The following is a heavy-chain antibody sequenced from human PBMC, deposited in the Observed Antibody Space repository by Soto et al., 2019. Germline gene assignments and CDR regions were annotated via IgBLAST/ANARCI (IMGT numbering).Heavy chain of an antibody. V-gene: IGHV1-69*01. CDR2: IIPIFGTA. CDR3: ARGGDSSGYYYSNYYYYGMDV. CDR1: GGTFSSYA. Sequence: QVQLVQSGAEVKKPGSSVKVSCKASGGTFSSYAISWVRQAPGQGVEWMGGIIPIFGTANYAQKFQGRVTITADESTSTAYMELSSLRSEDTAVYYCARGGDSSGYYYSNYYYYGMDVWGQGTTVTVSS. J-gene: IGHJ6*02. D-gene: IGHD3-22*01.